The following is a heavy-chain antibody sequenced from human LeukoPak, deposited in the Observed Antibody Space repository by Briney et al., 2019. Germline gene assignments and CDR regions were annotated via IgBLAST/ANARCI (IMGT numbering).Heavy chain of an antibody. Sequence: GGSLRLSCAASGLTFSTYDMSWVRQAPGEGLEWVSAIDGSGASTYYADTVKGRFTISRDNSKNTVDLEMNSLRAEDTSVYYCASISYSRGSYGGYWGQGTLVTVSS. D-gene: IGHD6-19*01. V-gene: IGHV3-23*01. CDR1: GLTFSTYD. J-gene: IGHJ4*02. CDR3: ASISYSRGSYGGY. CDR2: IDGSGAST.